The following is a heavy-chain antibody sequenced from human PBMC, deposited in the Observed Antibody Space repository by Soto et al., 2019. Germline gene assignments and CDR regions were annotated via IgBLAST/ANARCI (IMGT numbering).Heavy chain of an antibody. CDR1: GYTLTELS. V-gene: IGHV1-24*01. Sequence: VASVKVSCKVSGYTLTELSMHWVRQAPGKGLEWMGGFDPEDGETIYAQKFQGRVTMTEDTSTDTAYMELSSLRSEDTAVYYCATDCGYCSNVGWFDPWGQGTLVTVSS. CDR3: ATDCGYCSNVGWFDP. CDR2: FDPEDGET. J-gene: IGHJ5*02. D-gene: IGHD2-2*03.